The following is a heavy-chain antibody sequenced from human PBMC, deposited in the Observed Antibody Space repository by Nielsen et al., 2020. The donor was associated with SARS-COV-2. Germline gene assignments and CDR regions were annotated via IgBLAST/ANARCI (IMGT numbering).Heavy chain of an antibody. D-gene: IGHD2-2*01. CDR1: GFTFSSYA. Sequence: GESLKISCAASGFTFSSYAMSWVRQAPGKGLEWVSVISGSGSSTYYADSVRGRFSISRDNSKNTLYLQMNSLRVEDTAVYYCARDGRYCSSASCFSEYYFDSWGQGTLVTVSS. J-gene: IGHJ4*02. CDR3: ARDGRYCSSASCFSEYYFDS. V-gene: IGHV3-23*01. CDR2: ISGSGSST.